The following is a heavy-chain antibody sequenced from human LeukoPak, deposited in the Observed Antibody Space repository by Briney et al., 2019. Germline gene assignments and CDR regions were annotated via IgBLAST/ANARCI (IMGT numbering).Heavy chain of an antibody. J-gene: IGHJ3*02. CDR2: ISSSGSTI. V-gene: IGHV3-48*03. CDR3: ARDRRYYDSSAYYLDAFDI. Sequence: GGSLRLSCAGSGFTFSNYEMNWVRQAPGKGLEWVSYISSSGSTIYYADSVKGRFTIFRDNAKNLLYLQMNSLRAEDTAAYHCARDRRYYDSSAYYLDAFDIWGQGTMVTVSS. CDR1: GFTFSNYE. D-gene: IGHD3-22*01.